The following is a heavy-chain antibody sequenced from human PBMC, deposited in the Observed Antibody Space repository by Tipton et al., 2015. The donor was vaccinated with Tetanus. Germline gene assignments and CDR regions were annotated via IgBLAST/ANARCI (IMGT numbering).Heavy chain of an antibody. CDR1: GFTFSNYA. CDR2: ISASSDAT. D-gene: IGHD4-17*01. V-gene: IGHV3-23*01. Sequence: SLRLSCAASGFTFSNYAMSWVRQAPGKGLEWVSAISASSDATFYADSVKGRLIISRDNSKDTLYLQMNNLRAEDTAVYYCATRRRGGAYVSPRVPWGQGSIVALSS. CDR3: ATRRRGGAYVSPRVP. J-gene: IGHJ5*02.